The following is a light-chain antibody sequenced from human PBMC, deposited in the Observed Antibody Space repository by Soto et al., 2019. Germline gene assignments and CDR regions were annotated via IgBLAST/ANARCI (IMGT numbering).Light chain of an antibody. Sequence: DIQMTQSPSSLSASVGDRVVIACRASQAISSYLAWYHQRPEKAPKSLIYGASTLQRGVSSRFSGSGSGTDFILTISSLQPEDSGTYYCQQYNSYPLTFGGGTKVEIK. J-gene: IGKJ4*01. CDR3: QQYNSYPLT. V-gene: IGKV1D-16*01. CDR1: QAISSY. CDR2: GAS.